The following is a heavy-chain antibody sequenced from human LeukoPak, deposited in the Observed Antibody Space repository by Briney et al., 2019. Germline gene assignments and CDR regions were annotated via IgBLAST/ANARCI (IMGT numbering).Heavy chain of an antibody. CDR1: GYTFTDYY. V-gene: IGHV1-2*02. CDR2: INPNSGGT. CDR3: ARGIQLWLHTVYYYYYMDV. J-gene: IGHJ6*03. D-gene: IGHD5-18*01. Sequence: GASVKVSCKASGYTFTDYYLHWVRQAPGQGLEWMGWINPNSGGTNYAQKFQGRVTMTRDTSISTAYMELSRLRSDDTAVYYCARGIQLWLHTVYYYYYMDVWGKGTTVTVSS.